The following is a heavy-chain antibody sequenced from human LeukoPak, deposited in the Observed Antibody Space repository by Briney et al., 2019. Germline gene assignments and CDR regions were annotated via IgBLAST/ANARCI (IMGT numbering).Heavy chain of an antibody. CDR1: GYSISSGYY. CDR2: IYHSGST. V-gene: IGHV4-38-2*01. CDR3: ARQSDCSSTSCRYYYYYYMDV. J-gene: IGHJ6*03. D-gene: IGHD2-2*01. Sequence: KSSETLSLTCAVSGYSISSGYYWGWIRQPPGKGLEWIGSIYHSGSTYYNPSLKSRVTISVDTSKNQFSLKLSSVTAADTAVYYCARQSDCSSTSCRYYYYYYMDVWGKGATVTVSS.